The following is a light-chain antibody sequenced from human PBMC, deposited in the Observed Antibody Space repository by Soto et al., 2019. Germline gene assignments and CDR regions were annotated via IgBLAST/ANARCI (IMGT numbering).Light chain of an antibody. Sequence: DFQMTQSPSSLSASVGDRVTITCRASQSVRYYLNWYQQTPGKPPKLLIYASSTLQSGVPSRFSGSGSGTDFTLTISRLQPEDFATYYCQQSYSRGYTFGQGTKLEI. CDR2: ASS. CDR1: QSVRYY. J-gene: IGKJ2*01. CDR3: QQSYSRGYT. V-gene: IGKV1-39*01.